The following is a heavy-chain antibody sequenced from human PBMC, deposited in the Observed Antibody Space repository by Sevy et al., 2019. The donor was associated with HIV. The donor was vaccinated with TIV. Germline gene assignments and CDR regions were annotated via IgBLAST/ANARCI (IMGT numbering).Heavy chain of an antibody. CDR3: ASHGGYDFWSGRNPSMDV. CDR2: IKQDGSEK. V-gene: IGHV3-7*01. CDR1: GFTFSSYW. D-gene: IGHD3-3*01. J-gene: IGHJ6*02. Sequence: GGSLRLSCAASGFTFSSYWMSWVRQAPGKGLEWVANIKQDGSEKYYVDSVKGRFTISRDNAKNSLYLQMNSLRAEDTAVYYCASHGGYDFWSGRNPSMDVWGQGTTVTVSS.